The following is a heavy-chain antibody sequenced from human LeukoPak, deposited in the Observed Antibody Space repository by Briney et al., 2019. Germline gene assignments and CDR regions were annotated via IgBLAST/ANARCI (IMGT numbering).Heavy chain of an antibody. V-gene: IGHV4-30-4*01. CDR3: ARSTNYDASGSYYFDS. CDR1: GGSIRSGDYY. Sequence: SETLSLTCTVSGGSIRSGDYYWSWIRQPPGKGLERIGYTASPYHNPSLKSRLSISIDTSKNQISLKLDSVTASDTAVYFCARSTNYDASGSYYFDSWGQGILVTVTS. D-gene: IGHD3-10*01. CDR2: YTASP. J-gene: IGHJ4*02.